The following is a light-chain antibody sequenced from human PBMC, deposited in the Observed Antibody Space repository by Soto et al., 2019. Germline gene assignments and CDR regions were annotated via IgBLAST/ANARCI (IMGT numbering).Light chain of an antibody. Sequence: QSALTQPPSASGSPGQSVTISCTGTSNDIGAFNYVSWYQQHPGKAPKLMLYEVTKRPSGVPDRFSGSKSGNTASLTVSGLQNEDEADYYCSSYAGSDNYVFGTGTKVTVL. V-gene: IGLV2-8*01. J-gene: IGLJ1*01. CDR1: SNDIGAFNY. CDR2: EVT. CDR3: SSYAGSDNYV.